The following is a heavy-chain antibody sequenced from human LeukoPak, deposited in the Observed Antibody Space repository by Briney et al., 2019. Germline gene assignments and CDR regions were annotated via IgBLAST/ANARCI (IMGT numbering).Heavy chain of an antibody. Sequence: GESLKISRKGSGYSVTNYWIGWVRQIPGKGLEWIGIIYPGDSDTRYSPSFQGQVTISADKSISTAYLQWSSLKASDTAMYYCARESADYYDSSGYYDYWGQGTLVTVSS. CDR1: GYSVTNYW. CDR2: IYPGDSDT. J-gene: IGHJ4*02. CDR3: ARESADYYDSSGYYDY. D-gene: IGHD3-22*01. V-gene: IGHV5-51*01.